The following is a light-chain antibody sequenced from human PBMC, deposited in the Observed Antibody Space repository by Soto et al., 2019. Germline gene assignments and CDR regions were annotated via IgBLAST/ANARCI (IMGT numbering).Light chain of an antibody. J-gene: IGKJ1*01. CDR1: QSVSTN. V-gene: IGKV3-15*01. Sequence: EIVMTQSPATLSVSLGERATLSCRASQSVSTNLAWYQQKPGQAPRLLIYGASTRATGIPARVSGSGSGTELTLTISSLQSEDFVVYYCQQYNYWPTFDQGTKVEIK. CDR3: QQYNYWPT. CDR2: GAS.